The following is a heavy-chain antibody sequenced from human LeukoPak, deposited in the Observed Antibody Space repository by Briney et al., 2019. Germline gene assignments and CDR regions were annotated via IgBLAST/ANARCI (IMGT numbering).Heavy chain of an antibody. Sequence: GASVKVSCKASGYTFTSYDINWVRQATGQGLEWMGWMNPNSGNTGYAQKFQGRVTMTRSTSIGTAYMELSSLRSEDTAVYYCARGSLGSSWYILDYWGQGTLVTVSS. CDR1: GYTFTSYD. D-gene: IGHD6-13*01. V-gene: IGHV1-8*01. CDR3: ARGSLGSSWYILDY. CDR2: MNPNSGNT. J-gene: IGHJ4*02.